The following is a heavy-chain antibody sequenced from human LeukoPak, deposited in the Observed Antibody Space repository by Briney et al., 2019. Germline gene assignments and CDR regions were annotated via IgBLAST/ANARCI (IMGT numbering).Heavy chain of an antibody. V-gene: IGHV3-20*04. Sequence: GGSLRLSCAASGFTFDDYGMSWVRQAPGKGLEWVSGINWNGGSTGYADSVKGRFTISRDNAKNSLYLQMNSLRAEDTALYYCARDSLVAVAGTFSLNYYYMDVWGKGTTVTVSS. CDR2: INWNGGST. CDR1: GFTFDDYG. D-gene: IGHD6-19*01. J-gene: IGHJ6*03. CDR3: ARDSLVAVAGTFSLNYYYMDV.